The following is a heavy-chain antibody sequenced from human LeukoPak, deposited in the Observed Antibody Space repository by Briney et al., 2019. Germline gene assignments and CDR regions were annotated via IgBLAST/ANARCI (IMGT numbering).Heavy chain of an antibody. CDR1: GGTFSSYA. D-gene: IGHD6-13*01. J-gene: IGHJ6*02. V-gene: IGHV1-69*04. Sequence: SVKVSCKASGGTFSSYAITWVRQAPGHGLEWMGRIIPILGVANHPQKFQGRVTITADKSTSTAYMELSSLTSEDTAVYYCAREETIASAGGGDDYFYGMDVWGQGTTVTVSS. CDR3: AREETIASAGGGDDYFYGMDV. CDR2: IIPILGVA.